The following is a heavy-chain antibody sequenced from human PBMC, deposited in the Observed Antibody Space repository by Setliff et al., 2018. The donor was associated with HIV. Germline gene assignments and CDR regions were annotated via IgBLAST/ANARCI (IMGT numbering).Heavy chain of an antibody. CDR3: ARGPLVGYSYYYLDV. Sequence: ASVKVSCKASGGTFSSYAISWVRQAPGQGLEWMGEIIPSFGTTNYAQRLRGRVTITADESTRTVYMDLGSLTSEDTAVYYCARGPLVGYSYYYLDVWGKGTAVTVS. J-gene: IGHJ6*03. CDR1: GGTFSSYA. CDR2: IIPSFGTT. V-gene: IGHV1-69*13. D-gene: IGHD1-26*01.